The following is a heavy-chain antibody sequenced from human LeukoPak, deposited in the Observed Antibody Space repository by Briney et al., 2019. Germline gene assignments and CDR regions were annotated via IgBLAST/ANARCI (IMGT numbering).Heavy chain of an antibody. D-gene: IGHD3-10*01. CDR3: ARDHYGSGSYKSYFDN. V-gene: IGHV4-4*07. Sequence: PLETLSLTCTVSGGSISSDYWSWIRQSAGKGLEWIGRMYTSGSTQYNPSLKSRVTISVDKSKNQFSLKLSSVTAADTAVYYCARDHYGSGSYKSYFDNWGQGTQVTVSS. CDR1: GGSISSDY. CDR2: MYTSGST. J-gene: IGHJ4*02.